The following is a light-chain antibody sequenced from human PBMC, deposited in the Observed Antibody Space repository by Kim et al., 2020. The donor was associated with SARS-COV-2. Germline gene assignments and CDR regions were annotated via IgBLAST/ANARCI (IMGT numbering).Light chain of an antibody. V-gene: IGKV3-20*01. J-gene: IGKJ1*01. CDR3: QQYGSSSRWT. Sequence: PGGRANLSCRGSQGVSGNYLAWEPQKPGQGPRLLIYGASRQANGNPDRISGSESGTEFTLNIRRLEPEGFAGYYCQQYGSSSRWTFGQGTKVDIK. CDR2: GAS. CDR1: QGVSGNY.